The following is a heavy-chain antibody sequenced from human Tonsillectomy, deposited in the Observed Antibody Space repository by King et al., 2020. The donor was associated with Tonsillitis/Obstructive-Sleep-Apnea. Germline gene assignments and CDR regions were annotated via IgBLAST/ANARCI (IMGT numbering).Heavy chain of an antibody. CDR3: ARDLGHQVLGILFDY. J-gene: IGHJ4*02. D-gene: IGHD3-3*02. CDR1: GYIFTSYT. V-gene: IGHV1-3*01. Sequence: QLVQSGAEVRKPGASVKVSCKASGYIFTSYTMHWVRQAPGQRLEWMGWINGGNGDTKHSQKFQGRVTIARDTSATTAYMELSSLRSEDTAVYYCARDLGHQVLGILFDYWGQGTLVTVSS. CDR2: INGGNGDT.